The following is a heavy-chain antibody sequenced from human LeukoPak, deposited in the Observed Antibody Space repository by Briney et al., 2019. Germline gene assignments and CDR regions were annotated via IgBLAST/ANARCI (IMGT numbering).Heavy chain of an antibody. V-gene: IGHV1-18*01. D-gene: IGHD1-7*01. Sequence: ASVKVSCKASGYTFTSYDINWVRQAPGQGLEWMGWISAYNGNTNYAQKLQGRVTMTTDTSTSTAYMELRSLRSDDTAVYYCARDRLELRNNWFDPWGQGTLVTVSS. CDR3: ARDRLELRNNWFDP. J-gene: IGHJ5*02. CDR1: GYTFTSYD. CDR2: ISAYNGNT.